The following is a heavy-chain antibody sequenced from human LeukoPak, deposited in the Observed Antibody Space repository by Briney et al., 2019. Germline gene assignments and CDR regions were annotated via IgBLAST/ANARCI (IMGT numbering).Heavy chain of an antibody. J-gene: IGHJ4*02. CDR2: ISYDGSNK. CDR3: AKGGTTVTTVTDYFDY. D-gene: IGHD4-17*01. CDR1: GFTVSSNY. V-gene: IGHV3-30*18. Sequence: PGGSLRLSCAASGFTVSSNYMSWVRQAPGKGLEWVAVISYDGSNKYYADSVKGRFTVSRDNSKNTLYLQMNSLRAEDTAVYYCAKGGTTVTTVTDYFDYWGQGTLVTVSS.